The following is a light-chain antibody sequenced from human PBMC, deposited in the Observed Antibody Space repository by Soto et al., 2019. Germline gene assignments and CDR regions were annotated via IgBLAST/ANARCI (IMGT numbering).Light chain of an antibody. CDR3: QQYNEWPLT. CDR2: FAS. CDR1: QSVSNN. Sequence: EIVMTQSPATLSVSPGERATLSCRASQSVSNNLAWYQQKPGQAPRVLIYFASTRATGIPARFSGSGSGTEFTLTISSLQSEDCAVYYCQQYNEWPLTFGGGTKVETK. V-gene: IGKV3-15*01. J-gene: IGKJ4*01.